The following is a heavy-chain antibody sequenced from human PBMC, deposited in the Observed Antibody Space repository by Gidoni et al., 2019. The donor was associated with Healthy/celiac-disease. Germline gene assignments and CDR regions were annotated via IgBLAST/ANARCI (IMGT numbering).Heavy chain of an antibody. J-gene: IGHJ5*02. V-gene: IGHV3-23*01. CDR2: ISGSGGST. D-gene: IGHD3-10*01. CDR3: AKIRGFGEFIANWFDP. CDR1: GFTFSSYA. Sequence: EVQLLESGGGLVQPGGSLRLSCAASGFTFSSYAMSWVRQAPGKGLEWVSAISGSGGSTYYEESLKGRYTISRDISKNTLYLQMNSLRAEDRAVYYCAKIRGFGEFIANWFDPWGQGTLVTVSS.